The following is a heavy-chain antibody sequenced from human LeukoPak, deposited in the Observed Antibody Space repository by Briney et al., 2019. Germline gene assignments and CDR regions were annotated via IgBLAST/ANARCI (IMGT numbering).Heavy chain of an antibody. D-gene: IGHD3-16*01. CDR2: ISWNSGSI. CDR3: TKDVFDFGGYFEL. Sequence: GGSLRLSCAASGFIFEDYAMHWLRQAPGKGLEWVSGISWNSGSIGYAGSVKGRFTISRDNAKNSLYLQMNSLRTEDTAFYYCTKDVFDFGGYFELWGRGTLVTVSS. V-gene: IGHV3-9*01. CDR1: GFIFEDYA. J-gene: IGHJ2*01.